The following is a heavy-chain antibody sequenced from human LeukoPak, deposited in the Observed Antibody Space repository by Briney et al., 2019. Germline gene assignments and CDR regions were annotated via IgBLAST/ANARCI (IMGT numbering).Heavy chain of an antibody. Sequence: GGSLRLSCAASGFTFSSYAMSWVRQAPGKGLEWVSVIYSGGSTYYADSVKGRFTISRDNSKNTLYLQMNSLRAEDTAVYYCARGDSGSYYIFDYWGQGTLVTVSS. J-gene: IGHJ4*02. V-gene: IGHV3-53*01. CDR3: ARGDSGSYYIFDY. D-gene: IGHD1-26*01. CDR1: GFTFSSYA. CDR2: IYSGGST.